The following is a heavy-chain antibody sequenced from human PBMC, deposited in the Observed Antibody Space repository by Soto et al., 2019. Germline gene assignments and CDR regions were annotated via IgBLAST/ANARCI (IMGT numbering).Heavy chain of an antibody. D-gene: IGHD5-12*01. V-gene: IGHV1-18*01. CDR1: GYIFSNYG. CDR2: ISAYNGHT. Sequence: QVQLVQSGAEVKKPGASVKVSCKASGYIFSNYGITWVRQAPGQGLEWMGWISAYNGHTIYAQKLQGRVTMTTDTSTRTAYMELMSLRSDDTAVYYCARDRDGYNRDFEYWGQGTLVTVSS. J-gene: IGHJ4*02. CDR3: ARDRDGYNRDFEY.